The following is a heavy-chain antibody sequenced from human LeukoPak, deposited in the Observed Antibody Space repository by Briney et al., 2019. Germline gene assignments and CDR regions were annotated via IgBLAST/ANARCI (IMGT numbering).Heavy chain of an antibody. J-gene: IGHJ4*02. CDR2: ISGSGTST. CDR3: VKDFDY. V-gene: IGHV3-23*01. Sequence: PGGSLRLSCAASGFTFTSYAISWVRQAPGKGLEWVSAISGSGTSTYYAASVKGRFTISRDNSRKTLYLQMNSLRAEDTALYYCVKDFDYWGQGTLVTVSS. CDR1: GFTFTSYA.